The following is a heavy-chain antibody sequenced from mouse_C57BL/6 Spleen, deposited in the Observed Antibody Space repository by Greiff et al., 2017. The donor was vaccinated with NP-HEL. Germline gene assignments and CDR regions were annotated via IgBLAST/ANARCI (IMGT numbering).Heavy chain of an antibody. CDR1: GYTFTSYW. J-gene: IGHJ2*01. V-gene: IGHV1-55*01. CDR2: IYPGSGST. Sequence: QVQLQQSGAELVKPGASVKMSCKASGYTFTSYWITWVKQRPGQGLEWIGDIYPGSGSTNTNEKFKSKATLTVDTSSSTAYMHLNSLTSEDSAVYCCAKHALYYGSSSDYWGQGTTLTVSS. D-gene: IGHD1-1*01. CDR3: AKHALYYGSSSDY.